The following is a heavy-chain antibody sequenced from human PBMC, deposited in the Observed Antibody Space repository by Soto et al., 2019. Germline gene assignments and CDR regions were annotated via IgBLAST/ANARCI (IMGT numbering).Heavy chain of an antibody. Sequence: QVQLQQWGAGLLKPSETLSLTCAVYGGSFSGYYWSWIRQPPGKGLEWIGEINHSGSTNYNPSLKSRVTISVDTSKNQFSLKLSSVTAADTAVYYCARDDGGPGDYWGQGTLVTVSS. CDR1: GGSFSGYY. J-gene: IGHJ4*02. V-gene: IGHV4-34*01. D-gene: IGHD3-10*01. CDR2: INHSGST. CDR3: ARDDGGPGDY.